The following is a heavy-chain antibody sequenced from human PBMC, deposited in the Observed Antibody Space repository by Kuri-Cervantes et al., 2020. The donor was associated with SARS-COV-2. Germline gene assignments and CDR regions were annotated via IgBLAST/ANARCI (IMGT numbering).Heavy chain of an antibody. CDR1: GDSISSGTYY. Sequence: LRLSCTASGDSISSGTYYWSWIRQPAGKGLEWIGRIYSSGYTNYNPSLKSRVTISRDTSKNQFYLKVTSVTAADTAVYYCARGAHHIQFRGEVDYWSQGALVTVSS. CDR3: ARGAHHIQFRGEVDY. CDR2: IYSSGYT. J-gene: IGHJ4*02. V-gene: IGHV4-61*02. D-gene: IGHD5-24*01.